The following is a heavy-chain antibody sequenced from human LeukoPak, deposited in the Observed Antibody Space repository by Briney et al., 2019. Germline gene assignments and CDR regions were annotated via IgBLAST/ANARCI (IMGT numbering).Heavy chain of an antibody. J-gene: IGHJ4*02. CDR2: INVGNGNT. CDR1: GYTFTSYA. Sequence: ASVKVSCKASGYTFTSYAIHWVRQAPGQRLEWMGWINVGNGNTKYSQKLQGRVTITRDTSASTAYMELSSLRSEDTAVYYCTRERGQGRYDYWGQGTLVTVSS. CDR3: TRERGQGRYDY. V-gene: IGHV1-3*01.